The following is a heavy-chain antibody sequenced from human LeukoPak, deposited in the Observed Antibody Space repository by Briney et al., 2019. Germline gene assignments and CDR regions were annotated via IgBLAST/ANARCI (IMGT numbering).Heavy chain of an antibody. J-gene: IGHJ4*02. D-gene: IGHD3-3*01. CDR2: INPNSGGT. V-gene: IGHV1-2*02. Sequence: ASVKVSCKASGYTFTGYYMHWVRQAPGQGPEWMGWINPNSGGTNYAQKFQGRVTMTRDTSISTAYMELSRLRSDDTAVYYCARSPITIFGVVSDYWGQGTLVTVSS. CDR3: ARSPITIFGVVSDY. CDR1: GYTFTGYY.